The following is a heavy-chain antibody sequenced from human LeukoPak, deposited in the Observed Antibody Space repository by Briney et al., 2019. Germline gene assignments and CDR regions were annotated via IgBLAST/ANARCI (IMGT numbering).Heavy chain of an antibody. CDR3: ATSITTPGAFDI. D-gene: IGHD1-1*01. J-gene: IGHJ4*02. Sequence: PGGSLRLSCAASSITFTKAWMNWVRQAPGKGLEWFARIVSETVGGRTDYAASVKGRFTISRDDSKSTLFLQMSSLKIEDTAVYYCATSITTPGAFDIWGQGVLVTVSS. CDR1: SITFTKAW. CDR2: IVSETVGGRT. V-gene: IGHV3-15*07.